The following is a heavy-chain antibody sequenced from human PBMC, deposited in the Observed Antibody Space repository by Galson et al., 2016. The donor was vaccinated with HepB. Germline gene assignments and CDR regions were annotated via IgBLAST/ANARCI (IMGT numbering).Heavy chain of an antibody. V-gene: IGHV2-5*02. CDR3: AHSIAPTGRRRFDY. CDR1: GFSLSTTGVG. CDR2: IYWDDDK. Sequence: PALVKPTQTLTLTCTFSGFSLSTTGVGVGWIRQPPGKALEWLALIYWDDDKRYSPSLKSRLTITKDTSKNQVVLTMTNMGPVDTGTYYCAHSIAPTGRRRFDYWGQGTLVSVSS. D-gene: IGHD6-13*01. J-gene: IGHJ4*02.